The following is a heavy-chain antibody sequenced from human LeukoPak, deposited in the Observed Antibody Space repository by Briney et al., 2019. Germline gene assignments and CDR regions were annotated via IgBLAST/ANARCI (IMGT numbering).Heavy chain of an antibody. J-gene: IGHJ5*02. CDR2: TYYRSKWYN. CDR3: ARVMYYDILTGKGGNWFDP. V-gene: IGHV6-1*01. CDR1: GDSVSSNSAA. D-gene: IGHD3-9*01. Sequence: SQTLSLTCAISGDSVSSNSAAWNWIRQSPSRGLEWLGRTYYRSKWYNDYAVSVKSRITINPDTSKNQFSLKLSSVTAADTAVYYCARVMYYDILTGKGGNWFDPWGQGTLVTVSS.